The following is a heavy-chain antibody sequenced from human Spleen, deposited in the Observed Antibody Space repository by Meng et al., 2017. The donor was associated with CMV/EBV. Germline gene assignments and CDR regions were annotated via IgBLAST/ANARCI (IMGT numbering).Heavy chain of an antibody. CDR1: GYIFNDYY. CDR3: ARGSTVGAWWGWFDP. Sequence: SGYIFNDYYKHWVRQAPGQGLDWMGWINHNTGGTNYAQKYQGRVTMTRDTSISTLYVELSSLRPDDTAVYYCARGSTVGAWWGWFDPWGQGTLVTVSS. D-gene: IGHD1-26*01. V-gene: IGHV1-2*02. CDR2: INHNTGGT. J-gene: IGHJ5*02.